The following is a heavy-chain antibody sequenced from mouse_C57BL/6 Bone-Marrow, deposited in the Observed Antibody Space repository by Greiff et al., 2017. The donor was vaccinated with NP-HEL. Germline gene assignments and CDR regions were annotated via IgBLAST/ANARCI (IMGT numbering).Heavy chain of an antibody. CDR3: ARTYYFDY. CDR1: GYTFTSYW. Sequence: QVQLQQSGAELVMPGASVKLSCKASGYTFTSYWMHWVKQRPGQGLEWIGEIDPSDSYTNYNQKFKGKSTLTVDKSSSTAYMQLSSLTSEDSAVYYCARTYYFDYWGQGTTLTVSS. J-gene: IGHJ2*01. V-gene: IGHV1-69*01. CDR2: IDPSDSYT.